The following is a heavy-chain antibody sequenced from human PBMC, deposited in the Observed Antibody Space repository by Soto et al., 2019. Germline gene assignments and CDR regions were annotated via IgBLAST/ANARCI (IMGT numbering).Heavy chain of an antibody. CDR2: INAGNGNT. CDR3: ARGVLSDKDGY. Sequence: QVQLVQSGAEVKKPGASLKVSCKASGYTFTSYAMHWVRQDPGQRLEWMGWINAGNGNTKYSQKFQGRVTITRDTSASTAYMELSSLRSEDTAVYYCARGVLSDKDGYWGQGTLVTVSS. CDR1: GYTFTSYA. J-gene: IGHJ4*02. V-gene: IGHV1-3*01. D-gene: IGHD2-8*01.